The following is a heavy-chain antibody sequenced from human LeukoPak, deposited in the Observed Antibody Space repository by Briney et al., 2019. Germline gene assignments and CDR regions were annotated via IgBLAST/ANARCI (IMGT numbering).Heavy chain of an antibody. CDR2: ISAYSIYNGNT. Sequence: GASVKVSCKASGYTFTSYGISWVRQAPGQGPEWMGWISAYSIYNGNTNYAQKFQGRVTMTTDTSTSTAYMELRSLRSDDTAVYYCARDRGYGRRGENYFDYWGQGTLVTVSS. V-gene: IGHV1-18*01. CDR1: GYTFTSYG. CDR3: ARDRGYGRRGENYFDY. D-gene: IGHD5-18*01. J-gene: IGHJ4*02.